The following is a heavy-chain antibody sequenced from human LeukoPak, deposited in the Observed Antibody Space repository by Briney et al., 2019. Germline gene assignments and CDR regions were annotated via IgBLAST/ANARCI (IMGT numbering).Heavy chain of an antibody. CDR1: GDSVSRSDSY. J-gene: IGHJ1*01. CDR2: IYLSGRT. CDR3: ARRRYYDGSGYLE. Sequence: PSETLSLTCSVSGDSVSRSDSYWDWIRQPPGKGLEWIGTIYLSGRTYYSPSLKSRVTMSVDPSNNQFSLHLRSVTAADTAVYYCARRRYYDGSGYLEWGQGTLLSVSS. V-gene: IGHV4-39*01. D-gene: IGHD3-22*01.